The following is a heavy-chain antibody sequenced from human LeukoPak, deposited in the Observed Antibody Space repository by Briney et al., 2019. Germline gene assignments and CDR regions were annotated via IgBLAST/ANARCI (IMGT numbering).Heavy chain of an antibody. D-gene: IGHD3-10*01. Sequence: GGSLRLSCAASGFTFSSYSMNWVRQAPGKGLEWVSPISSSSSYIYYADSVKGRFTISRDNAKNSLYLQMNSLRAEDTAVYYCARAKQRGDGSGAFDIWGQGTMVTVSS. J-gene: IGHJ3*02. CDR3: ARAKQRGDGSGAFDI. CDR2: ISSSSSYI. CDR1: GFTFSSYS. V-gene: IGHV3-21*01.